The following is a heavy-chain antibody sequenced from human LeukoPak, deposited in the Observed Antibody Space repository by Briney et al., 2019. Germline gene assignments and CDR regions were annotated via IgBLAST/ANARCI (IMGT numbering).Heavy chain of an antibody. V-gene: IGHV4-39*01. CDR1: GGSISSSGYY. J-gene: IGHJ5*02. CDR3: ARHEYSGSYYGLSWFDP. CDR2: ICYSGST. D-gene: IGHD1-26*01. Sequence: PSETLSLTCTVSGGSISSSGYYWGWIRQPPGKGLEWIASICYSGSTYYNPSLKSRVTIFVDTSKNQLSLKLSSLTAADTAVYYCARHEYSGSYYGLSWFDPWGQGILVTVS.